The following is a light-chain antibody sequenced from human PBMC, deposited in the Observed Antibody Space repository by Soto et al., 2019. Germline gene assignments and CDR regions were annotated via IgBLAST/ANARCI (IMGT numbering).Light chain of an antibody. Sequence: QSALTQNASVSASPGQSITISCSGTSSDVGSYNLVSWYQHYPGKAPKLIIYEGSRRPSGVSDRFSGSKSGNTASLTISGLQAEDEADYYCCSYATSRTLVFGGGTKVTVL. CDR2: EGS. CDR1: SSDVGSYNL. J-gene: IGLJ3*02. CDR3: CSYATSRTLV. V-gene: IGLV2-23*01.